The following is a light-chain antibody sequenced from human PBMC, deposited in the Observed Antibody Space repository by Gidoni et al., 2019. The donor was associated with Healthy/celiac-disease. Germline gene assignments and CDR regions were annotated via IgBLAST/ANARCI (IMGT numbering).Light chain of an antibody. CDR2: AAS. Sequence: DIQMTQSPSSLSASPGDRVTITCRARQSISSYLNWYQQKPGKAPKLLIYAASSLQSGVPSRFSGSGSGTDFTLTISSLQPEDVATYYCQQSYSTSCSFGQGTKLEIK. J-gene: IGKJ2*04. CDR1: QSISSY. V-gene: IGKV1-39*01. CDR3: QQSYSTSCS.